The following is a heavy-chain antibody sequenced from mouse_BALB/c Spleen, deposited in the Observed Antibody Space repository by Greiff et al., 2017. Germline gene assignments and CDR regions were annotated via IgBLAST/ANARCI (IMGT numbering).Heavy chain of an antibody. V-gene: IGHV1-18*01. CDR1: GYTFTDYN. D-gene: IGHD6-5*01. CDR2: INPNNGGT. CDR3: AKGGGRAYDYAMDY. Sequence: VQLQQSGPELVKPGASVRIPCKASGYTFTDYNMHWVKQSPGKSLEWIGDINPNNGGTIYNQKFKGKATFTVDKSASTAYMELRSLTSEDTAVYYCAKGGGRAYDYAMDYWGQGTSVTVSS. J-gene: IGHJ4*01.